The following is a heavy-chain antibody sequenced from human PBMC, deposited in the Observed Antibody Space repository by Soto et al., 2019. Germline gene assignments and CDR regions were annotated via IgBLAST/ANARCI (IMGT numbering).Heavy chain of an antibody. D-gene: IGHD6-19*01. V-gene: IGHV2-5*01. J-gene: IGHJ4*02. CDR3: AHRPSGWYLYDY. CDR2: IYWNDDK. CDR1: GFSLSTSGLG. Sequence: QITLKESGPTLVRPTQTLTLTCTFSGFSLSTSGLGVGWICQPPGKALEWLALIYWNDDKRYSPSLKARLTITKDTSKNQVVLTMTNMDPVDTATYYCAHRPSGWYLYDYWCQGTLLTVSS.